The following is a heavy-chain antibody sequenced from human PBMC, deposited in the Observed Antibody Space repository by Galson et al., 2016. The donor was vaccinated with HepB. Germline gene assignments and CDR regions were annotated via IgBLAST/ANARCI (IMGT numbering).Heavy chain of an antibody. D-gene: IGHD1-14*01. CDR1: RDTFSSYA. CDR3: ARGHVPHPYKMEPLDY. J-gene: IGHJ4*02. Sequence: SVKVSCKVSRDTFSSYAINWLRQAAGQGLEWMGGSIPIFNTTPSAQKFQGRLTINADEYTRTVYMELSSLRHEHTAVYYCARGHVPHPYKMEPLDYWGQGTLVTVSS. CDR2: SIPIFNTT. V-gene: IGHV1-69*13.